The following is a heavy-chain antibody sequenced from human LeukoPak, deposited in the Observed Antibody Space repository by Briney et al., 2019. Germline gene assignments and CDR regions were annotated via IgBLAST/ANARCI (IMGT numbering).Heavy chain of an antibody. D-gene: IGHD1-26*01. J-gene: IGHJ3*02. CDR1: GGTFSSYA. V-gene: IGHV1-69*06. CDR3: ARAGIVGTGDAFDI. CDR2: TIPNFAST. Sequence: ASVKVSRKASGGTFSSYAITWVRQAPGQGLEWMGGTIPNFASTNYAQNFQGRVTITADKSTNTVYMDLSSLTSDDTAVYYCARAGIVGTGDAFDIWGQGTMVAVSS.